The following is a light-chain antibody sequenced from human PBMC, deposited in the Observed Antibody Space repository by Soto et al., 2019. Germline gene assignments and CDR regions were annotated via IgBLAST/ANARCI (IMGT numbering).Light chain of an antibody. CDR2: ELS. J-gene: IGKJ1*01. V-gene: IGKV2D-29*01. CDR1: QSLQHSDGTTY. CDR3: MQTIQLSWT. Sequence: DIVMTQTPLSLSLTPGQPASISCKSRQSLQHSDGTTYLYWYLQKPGQPPQLLIYELSNRFSGVTDKFSGSGSGTDYTLRISRVEAEDVGVSYCMQTIQLSWTFGQGTKVEIK.